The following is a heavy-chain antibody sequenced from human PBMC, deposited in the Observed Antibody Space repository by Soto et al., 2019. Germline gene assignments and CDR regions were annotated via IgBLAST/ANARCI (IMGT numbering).Heavy chain of an antibody. CDR2: IYYSGST. CDR3: ARRGGVAAAIGGY. Sequence: PSETLSLTCTVSGGSISSSSYYWGWIRQPPGKWLEWFGSIYYSGSTYYNPSLKSRVTISLDTSKNQFSLKLSSVTAADTAVYYCARRGGVAAAIGGYWGQGTLVTVS. CDR1: GGSISSSSYY. J-gene: IGHJ4*02. D-gene: IGHD6-13*01. V-gene: IGHV4-39*01.